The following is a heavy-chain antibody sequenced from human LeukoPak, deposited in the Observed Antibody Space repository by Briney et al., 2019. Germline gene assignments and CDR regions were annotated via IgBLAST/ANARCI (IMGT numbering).Heavy chain of an antibody. J-gene: IGHJ4*02. CDR3: ARGEGSGTSGTYINY. V-gene: IGHV1-2*02. CDR2: INPNSGGT. Sequence: GASVKVSCKASGYTFTGYYMHWVRQAPGEGLEWMGCINPNSGGTNYAQKFQARVTMNRVTSISTAYMELSRLRSDDTAVYYCARGEGSGTSGTYINYWGQGTLVTVSS. CDR1: GYTFTGYY. D-gene: IGHD3-10*01.